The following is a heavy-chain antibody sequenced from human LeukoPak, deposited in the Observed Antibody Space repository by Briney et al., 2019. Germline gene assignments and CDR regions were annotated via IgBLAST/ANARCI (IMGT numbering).Heavy chain of an antibody. CDR3: AKGSSGYFLDL. CDR1: GFIFNNYG. J-gene: IGHJ5*02. D-gene: IGHD3-22*01. Sequence: GGSLRLSCAASGFIFNNYGLVWVRQAPGKGLEWVSAISNDGGGTTYADFVKGRFTISRDNSKDTLFLQMNSLRADDTALYYCAKGSSGYFLDLWGQGTLVTVSS. CDR2: ISNDGGGT. V-gene: IGHV3-23*01.